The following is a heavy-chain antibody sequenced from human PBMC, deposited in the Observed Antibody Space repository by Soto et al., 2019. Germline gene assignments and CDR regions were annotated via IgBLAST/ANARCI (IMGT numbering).Heavy chain of an antibody. D-gene: IGHD3-3*01. J-gene: IGHJ6*02. V-gene: IGHV2-26*01. CDR1: GFSLKNNRMG. Sequence: SGPTLVNPTETLTLTCTVSGFSLKNNRMGVSWIRQPPGKAMEWLAHIFSNDEKSYSTSLKSRLTISKDTSKRQVVLTITNMDPVDTGTYYCAQMRKYYGLWSGSQPQYYYGMDVWGQGT. CDR2: IFSNDEK. CDR3: AQMRKYYGLWSGSQPQYYYGMDV.